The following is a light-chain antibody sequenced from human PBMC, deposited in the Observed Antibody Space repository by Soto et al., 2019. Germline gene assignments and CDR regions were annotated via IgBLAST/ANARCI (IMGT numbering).Light chain of an antibody. J-gene: IGKJ1*01. V-gene: IGKV3-20*01. CDR1: QNVDSNY. Sequence: EIVMTQSPATLSVSPGEIATLSCRASQNVDSNYLAWYQQKPGQAPRLLIYAASSRATGIPDRFSGSGSGTDFTLTISRLEPEDFAVYYCQQYGSSPWTFGQGTKGDIK. CDR2: AAS. CDR3: QQYGSSPWT.